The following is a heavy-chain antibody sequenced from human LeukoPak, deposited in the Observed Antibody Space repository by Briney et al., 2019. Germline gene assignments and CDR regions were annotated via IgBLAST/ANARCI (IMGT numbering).Heavy chain of an antibody. CDR3: ARGVSGGYGMDV. Sequence: GGSLRLSCAASGFTFRNYVIHWVRQAPGKGLEWVAVIWYDGSNKYYADSVKGRFTISRDNSKNTLYLQMNSLRAEDTAVYYCARGVSGGYGMDVWGQGTTVTVSS. CDR2: IWYDGSNK. D-gene: IGHD3-10*01. J-gene: IGHJ6*02. CDR1: GFTFRNYV. V-gene: IGHV3-33*08.